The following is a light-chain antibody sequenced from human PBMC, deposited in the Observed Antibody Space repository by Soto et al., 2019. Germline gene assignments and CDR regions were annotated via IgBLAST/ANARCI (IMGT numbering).Light chain of an antibody. V-gene: IGKV3-15*01. CDR3: QQYNNWPRT. CDR1: QSVSSN. J-gene: IGKJ5*01. Sequence: EIVMTQSPATLSVSPGDRATLSCRASQSVSSNLAWYQQKPGQAPRHLIYGASTRATGIPARFSGSGSGTEFTLTISSLQSEDFAVYYCQQYNNWPRTVGQGTRLEIK. CDR2: GAS.